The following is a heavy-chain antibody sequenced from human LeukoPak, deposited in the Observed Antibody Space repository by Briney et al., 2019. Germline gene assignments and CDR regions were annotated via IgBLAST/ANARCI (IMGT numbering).Heavy chain of an antibody. D-gene: IGHD3-10*01. CDR3: ARTNTMVRGVPNWFDP. Sequence: GGSLRLSCAASGFTFSSYSMNWVRQAPGKGLEWVSYISSSSSTIYYADSVKGRFTISRDNAKNSLYLQMNSLRAEDTAVYYCARTNTMVRGVPNWFDPWGQGTLVTVSS. V-gene: IGHV3-48*01. CDR1: GFTFSSYS. J-gene: IGHJ5*02. CDR2: ISSSSSTI.